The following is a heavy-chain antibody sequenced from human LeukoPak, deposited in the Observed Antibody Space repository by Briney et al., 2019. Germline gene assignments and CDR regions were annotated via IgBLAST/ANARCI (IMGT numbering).Heavy chain of an antibody. CDR1: GGSISSSSYY. D-gene: IGHD4-17*01. Sequence: SETLSLTCTVSGGSISSSSYYWGWIRQPPGKGLEWIGSIYYSGSTNYNPSLKSRVTISLDTSKNQFSLKLSSVTAADTAVYYCARVGKDYGDYGPTGCFRCWFDPWGQGTLVTVSS. V-gene: IGHV4-39*07. CDR3: ARVGKDYGDYGPTGCFRCWFDP. J-gene: IGHJ5*02. CDR2: IYYSGST.